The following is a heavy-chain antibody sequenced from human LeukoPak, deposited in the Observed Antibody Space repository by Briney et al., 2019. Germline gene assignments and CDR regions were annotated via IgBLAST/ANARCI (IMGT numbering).Heavy chain of an antibody. CDR2: IRYDGGNK. V-gene: IGHV3-30*02. J-gene: IGHJ4*02. CDR3: AKDRPSDY. Sequence: PGGSLRLSCAASIFTFSNYGMHWVRQAPGKGLEWVAFIRYDGGNKYYADSVKGRFTTSRDDSKNTLYLQMNSLRAEDTAVYYCAKDRPSDYWGQGTLVTVSS. D-gene: IGHD6-6*01. CDR1: IFTFSNYG.